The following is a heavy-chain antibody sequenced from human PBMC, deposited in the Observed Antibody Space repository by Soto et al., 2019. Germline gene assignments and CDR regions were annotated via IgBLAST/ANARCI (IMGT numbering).Heavy chain of an antibody. CDR2: IYSGGST. Sequence: EVQLVESGGGLIQPGGSLRLSCAASGFTVSSNYMTWVRQAPGKGLEWVSAIYSGGSTYYADSVKGRFTIFRDNSKNTLYLQMNSLRAEDTAVYYCARARSTAAGLFDYWGLGTLVTVSS. J-gene: IGHJ4*02. V-gene: IGHV3-53*01. CDR1: GFTVSSNY. CDR3: ARARSTAAGLFDY. D-gene: IGHD6-13*01.